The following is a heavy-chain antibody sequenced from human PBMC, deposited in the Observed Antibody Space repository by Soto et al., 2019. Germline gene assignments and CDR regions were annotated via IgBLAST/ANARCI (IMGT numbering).Heavy chain of an antibody. CDR2: ISGSGGST. CDR1: GFTFSSYW. CDR3: AKESYYDSSGYPQGDY. V-gene: IGHV3-23*01. D-gene: IGHD3-22*01. Sequence: GGSLRLSCAASGFTFSSYWMSWVRQAPGKGLEWVSAISGSGGSTYYADSVKGRFTISRDNSKNTLYLQMNSLRAEDTAVYYCAKESYYDSSGYPQGDYWGQGTLVTVSS. J-gene: IGHJ4*02.